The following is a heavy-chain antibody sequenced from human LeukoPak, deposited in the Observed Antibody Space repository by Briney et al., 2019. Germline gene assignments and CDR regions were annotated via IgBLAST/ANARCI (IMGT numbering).Heavy chain of an antibody. Sequence: ASVKVSCKASGYTFTGYYMHWVRQAPGQGLEWMGWINPNSGGTNYAQKFQGRVTMTRDTSISTAYMELSRLRSDDTAVYYRARDTSITGTTGGYWGQGTLVTVSS. J-gene: IGHJ4*02. V-gene: IGHV1-2*02. CDR2: INPNSGGT. CDR3: ARDTSITGTTGGY. D-gene: IGHD1-20*01. CDR1: GYTFTGYY.